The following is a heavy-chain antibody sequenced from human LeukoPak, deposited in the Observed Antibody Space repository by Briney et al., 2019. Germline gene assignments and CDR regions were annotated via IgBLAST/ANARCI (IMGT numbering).Heavy chain of an antibody. D-gene: IGHD3-3*01. Sequence: GGSLRLSCAASGFTFSSYGMHWVRQAPGKGLEWVAVIWYDGSNKYYADSVKGRFTISRDNSKNTLYLQMNSLRAEDTAVYYCARDPGRFLEWFDYWGQGTLVTVSS. V-gene: IGHV3-33*01. CDR3: ARDPGRFLEWFDY. CDR2: IWYDGSNK. J-gene: IGHJ4*02. CDR1: GFTFSSYG.